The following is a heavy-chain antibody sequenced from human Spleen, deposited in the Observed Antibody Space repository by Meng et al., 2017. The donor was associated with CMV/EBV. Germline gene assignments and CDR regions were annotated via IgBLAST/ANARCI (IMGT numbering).Heavy chain of an antibody. D-gene: IGHD3/OR15-3a*01. CDR1: GYTFSGYY. CDR3: ARAIWTSTSNWFDP. CDR2: INPNSGGT. V-gene: IGHV1-2*02. J-gene: IGHJ5*02. Sequence: ASVKVSCKASGYTFSGYYVHWVRQAPGQGPEWMGWINPNSGGTNYAQKFQGRVTMTRDTSISTAYMELSRLRSDDTAVYYCARAIWTSTSNWFDPWGQGTLVTVSS.